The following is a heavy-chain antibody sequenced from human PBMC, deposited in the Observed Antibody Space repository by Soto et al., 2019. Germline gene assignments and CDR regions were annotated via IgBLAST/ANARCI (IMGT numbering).Heavy chain of an antibody. CDR1: GFMFSNYG. CDR2: VTYDGRNA. D-gene: IGHD3-3*01. CDR3: GKGKGVTRSGVVYFDY. J-gene: IGHJ4*02. Sequence: QVQLVESGGGVVQPGTSLRLSCEASGFMFSNYGMFWVRQAPGKGLEWVAVVTYDGRNAYYGEAVKGRFTISRDNSNNRLYLEMNSLRAEDTAVYYCGKGKGVTRSGVVYFDYWGLGTALTVSS. V-gene: IGHV3-30*18.